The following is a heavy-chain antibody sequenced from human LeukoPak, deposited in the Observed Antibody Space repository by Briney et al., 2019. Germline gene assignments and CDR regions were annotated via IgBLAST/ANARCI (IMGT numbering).Heavy chain of an antibody. Sequence: PSETLSLTCAVYGGSFSGYYWSWIRQPPGKGLEWIGEINHSGSTNYNPSLKSRVTISVDTSKNQFSLKLSSVTAADTAVYYCARTRYNYCSSTSCYLIYTSPHFDYWGQGTLVIVSS. CDR3: ARTRYNYCSSTSCYLIYTSPHFDY. V-gene: IGHV4-34*01. CDR2: INHSGST. J-gene: IGHJ4*02. CDR1: GGSFSGYY. D-gene: IGHD2-2*01.